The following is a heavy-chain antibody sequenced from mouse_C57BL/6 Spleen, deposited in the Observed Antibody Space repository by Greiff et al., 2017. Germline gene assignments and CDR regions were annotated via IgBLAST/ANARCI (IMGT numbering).Heavy chain of an antibody. Sequence: EVKLMESGGDLVKPGGSLKLSCAASGFTFSSYGMSWVRQTPDKRLEWVATISSGGSYTYYPDSVKGRFTISRDNAKNTLYLQMSSLKSEDTAMYYCARQPPQYFEVWGTGTTVTVSS. D-gene: IGHD6-1*01. CDR2: ISSGGSYT. CDR3: ARQPPQYFEV. J-gene: IGHJ1*03. CDR1: GFTFSSYG. V-gene: IGHV5-6*01.